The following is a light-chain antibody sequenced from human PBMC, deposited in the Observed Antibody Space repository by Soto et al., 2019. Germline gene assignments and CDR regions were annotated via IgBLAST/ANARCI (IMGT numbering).Light chain of an antibody. V-gene: IGLV2-14*02. CDR3: NSYASVNSPVL. CDR2: EGS. J-gene: IGLJ2*01. Sequence: QSALTQPASVSGSPGQSITISCTGTSSDVGSYNLVSWYQQHPGKAPKLMIYEGSKRPSGVSYRFSGSKSGNTASLTISGLQSEDEADYYCNSYASVNSPVLFGGGTKLTVL. CDR1: SSDVGSYNL.